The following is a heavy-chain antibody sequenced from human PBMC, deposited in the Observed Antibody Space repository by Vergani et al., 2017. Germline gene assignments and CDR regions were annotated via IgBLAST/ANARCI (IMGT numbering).Heavy chain of an antibody. J-gene: IGHJ4*02. D-gene: IGHD4-17*01. CDR2: IGYDGRIK. CDR3: AKXGRENRDYGYFDY. Sequence: QVQLVETGGGVVQPGGSLTLYCATSGFSFNTYGAHWVRQAPGKGLEWVAFIGYDGRIKYNVDSVKGRFTISRDTSKKTLSLQMRSLRADDTAVYYCAKXGRENRDYGYFDYWGQGTLVTVSS. V-gene: IGHV3-30*02. CDR1: GFSFNTYG.